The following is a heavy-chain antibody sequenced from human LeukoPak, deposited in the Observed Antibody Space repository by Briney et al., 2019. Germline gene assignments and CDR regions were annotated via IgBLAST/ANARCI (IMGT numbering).Heavy chain of an antibody. CDR1: GGSISSYY. V-gene: IGHV4-59*01. CDR3: ARDSSGWYFDY. Sequence: SETLSLTCTVSGGSISSYYWSWIRQPPGKGLEWIGYIYYSGSANYNPSLKSRVTISVNTSKNQFSLKLSSVTAADTAVYYCARDSSGWYFDYWGQGTLVTVSS. CDR2: IYYSGSA. D-gene: IGHD6-19*01. J-gene: IGHJ4*02.